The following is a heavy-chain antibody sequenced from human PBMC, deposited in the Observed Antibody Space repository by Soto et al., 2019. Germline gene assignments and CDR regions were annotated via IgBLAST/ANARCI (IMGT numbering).Heavy chain of an antibody. Sequence: VRLVESGGGLVQPGRSLRLSCVASGFTFDDYGMHWVRQAPGKGLEWVSGMSWNGGSIAYADSVKGRFTISRDNAKNSLYLQMNSLRPEDTALYYCAKDISLGELSATDHWGQGTLVTVSS. J-gene: IGHJ4*02. CDR2: MSWNGGSI. CDR3: AKDISLGELSATDH. V-gene: IGHV3-9*01. CDR1: GFTFDDYG. D-gene: IGHD3-16*02.